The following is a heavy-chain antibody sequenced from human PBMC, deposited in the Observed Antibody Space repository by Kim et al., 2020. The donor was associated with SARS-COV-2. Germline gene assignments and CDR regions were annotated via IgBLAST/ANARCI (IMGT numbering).Heavy chain of an antibody. J-gene: IGHJ4*02. D-gene: IGHD5-18*01. V-gene: IGHV5-51*01. CDR3: ARVRGYTYGPTYYFDY. CDR1: GYSFTNYW. Sequence: GESLKISCKGSGYSFTNYWIGWVRQMPGKGLEWMGIVYPVDSDTRYSPSFQGQVTISADKSISTAYLQWSSLKASDTAMYYCARVRGYTYGPTYYFDYWGQGTLVTVSS. CDR2: VYPVDSDT.